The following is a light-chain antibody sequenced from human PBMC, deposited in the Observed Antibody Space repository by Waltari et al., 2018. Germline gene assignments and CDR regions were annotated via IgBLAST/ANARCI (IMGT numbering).Light chain of an antibody. Sequence: EIVLTQSPGTLSLAPGERATLSCSASQSVSRYLSWYQQKPGQAPRLLIYDPSTRATGIPDRFSGSGSGTDFSLTISRLEPEDFAVYYCQKYGRLPATFGQGTKVEIK. CDR3: QKYGRLPAT. J-gene: IGKJ1*01. CDR2: DPS. CDR1: QSVSRY. V-gene: IGKV3-20*01.